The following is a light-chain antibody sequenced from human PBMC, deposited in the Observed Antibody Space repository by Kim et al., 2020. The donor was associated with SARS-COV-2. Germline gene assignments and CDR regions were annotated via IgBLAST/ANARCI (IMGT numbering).Light chain of an antibody. CDR2: GKN. Sequence: ALGQTVRITGQGDSLRSYYATWYQQKPGQAPILVIYGKNNRPSGIPDRFSGSSSGNTASLTITGTQAGDEADYYCNSRDSNDNVVFGGGTQLTVL. CDR1: SLRSYY. V-gene: IGLV3-19*01. CDR3: NSRDSNDNVV. J-gene: IGLJ2*01.